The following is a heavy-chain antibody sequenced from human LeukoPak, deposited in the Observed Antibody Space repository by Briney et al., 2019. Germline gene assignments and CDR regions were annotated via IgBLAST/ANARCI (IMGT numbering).Heavy chain of an antibody. CDR3: ARDKYGATDYFDY. V-gene: IGHV4-59*01. J-gene: IGHJ4*01. D-gene: IGHD4/OR15-4a*01. CDR1: GGSISGYY. Sequence: SETLSLTCTVSGGSISGYYWSWIRLPPGKGLEWIGYIFYSGSTNYNPSLKSRVTISVDTSKSQFSLKLSSVTAADTAVYYCARDKYGATDYFDYWGQEPWSSSPQ. CDR2: IFYSGST.